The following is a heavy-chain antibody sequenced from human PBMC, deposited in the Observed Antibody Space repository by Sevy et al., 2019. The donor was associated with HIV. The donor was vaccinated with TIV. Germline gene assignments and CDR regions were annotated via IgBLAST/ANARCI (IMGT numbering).Heavy chain of an antibody. CDR3: ARFGTVATLGYNYYNGMDV. CDR2: IGVYNGNI. J-gene: IGHJ6*02. V-gene: IGHV1-18*01. D-gene: IGHD4-17*01. Sequence: ASVKVSCKASGYTFSNYGITWVRQAPGQGLEWMGWIGVYNGNIKYAQKFRGRVTVTTDTSTSTAYMELRSLRTDDTAVYYCARFGTVATLGYNYYNGMDVWGQGTTVTVSS. CDR1: GYTFSNYG.